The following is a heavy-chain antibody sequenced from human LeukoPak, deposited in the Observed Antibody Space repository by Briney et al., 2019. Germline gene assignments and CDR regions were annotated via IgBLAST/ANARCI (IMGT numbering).Heavy chain of an antibody. Sequence: GGSLRLSCAASGFTFSSYGMHWVRQAPGKGLEWVAVISYDGSNKYYADSVKGRFTISRDNSKNTLYLQMNSLRAEDTAVYYCAITATRGYYYYYMDVWGKGTTVTISS. CDR2: ISYDGSNK. D-gene: IGHD5-18*01. CDR3: AITATRGYYYYYMDV. J-gene: IGHJ6*03. CDR1: GFTFSSYG. V-gene: IGHV3-30*03.